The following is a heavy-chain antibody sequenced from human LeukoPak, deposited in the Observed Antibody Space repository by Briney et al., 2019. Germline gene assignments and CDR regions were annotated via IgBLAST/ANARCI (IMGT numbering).Heavy chain of an antibody. D-gene: IGHD6-13*01. CDR3: ARDAAGTFLDY. CDR2: IYSGGST. V-gene: IGHV3-66*01. J-gene: IGHJ4*02. Sequence: GGSLRLSCTASGFTFGDYAMSWVRQAPGKGLEWVSVIYSGGSTYYADSVKGRFTISRDNSKNTLYLQMNSLRAEDTAVYYCARDAAGTFLDYWGQGTLVTVSS. CDR1: GFTFGDYA.